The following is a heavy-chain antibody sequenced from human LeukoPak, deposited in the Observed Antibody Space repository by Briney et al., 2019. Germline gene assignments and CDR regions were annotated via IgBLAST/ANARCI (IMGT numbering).Heavy chain of an antibody. CDR2: INPNSGGT. J-gene: IGHJ3*02. CDR3: ARSCSGGSCYYDAFDI. V-gene: IGHV1-2*02. D-gene: IGHD2-15*01. Sequence: ASVKVSCKASGYTFTGYYMHWVRQAPGQGLEWMGWINPNSGGTNYAQKFQGRVTMTRDTSISTAYMELSRLRSDDTAVYYCARSCSGGSCYYDAFDIWGQGTMVTVSS. CDR1: GYTFTGYY.